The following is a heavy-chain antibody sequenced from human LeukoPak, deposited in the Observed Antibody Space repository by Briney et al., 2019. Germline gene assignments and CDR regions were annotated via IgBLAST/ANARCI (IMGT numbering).Heavy chain of an antibody. CDR3: ARSRSVSNYKGMDV. V-gene: IGHV3-7*01. J-gene: IGHJ6*02. CDR2: IKPDGRDK. Sequence: PGGSLRLSCAGSGYTFSDYWMSWVRQAPGKGLERVANIKPDGRDKYYVDAVKGRFTISRDNARNSLYLQMNSLRAEDTAVYYCARSRSVSNYKGMDVWGQGTTVTVSS. CDR1: GYTFSDYW. D-gene: IGHD5/OR15-5a*01.